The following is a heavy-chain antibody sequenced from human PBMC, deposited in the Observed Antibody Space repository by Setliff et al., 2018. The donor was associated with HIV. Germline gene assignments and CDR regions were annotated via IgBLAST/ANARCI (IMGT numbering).Heavy chain of an antibody. J-gene: IGHJ4*02. CDR1: GGSMNSHY. CDR3: ARDLTGYTSGYGLDY. CDR2: IYSSGST. Sequence: PSETLSLTCTVSGGSMNSHYWSWIRQPAGKGLEWIGRIYSSGSTNHNPSLKSRVTMSVDLSKSQFSVKLNSVTAADTAVYYCARDLTGYTSGYGLDYWGQGTLVTVSS. V-gene: IGHV4-4*07. D-gene: IGHD5-18*01.